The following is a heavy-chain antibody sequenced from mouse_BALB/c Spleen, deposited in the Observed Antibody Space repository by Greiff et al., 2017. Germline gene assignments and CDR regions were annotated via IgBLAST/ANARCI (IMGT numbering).Heavy chain of an antibody. V-gene: IGHV5-6*01. Sequence: EVQLQESGGGLVKPGGSLKLSCAASGFTFSSYAMSWVRQSPEKRLEWVATISSGGSYTYYPDSVKGRFTISRDNAKNTLYLQMSSLKSEDTAMYYCARHAAYDGYFAMDYWGQGTSVTVSS. J-gene: IGHJ4*01. CDR1: GFTFSSYA. D-gene: IGHD2-3*01. CDR2: ISSGGSYT. CDR3: ARHAAYDGYFAMDY.